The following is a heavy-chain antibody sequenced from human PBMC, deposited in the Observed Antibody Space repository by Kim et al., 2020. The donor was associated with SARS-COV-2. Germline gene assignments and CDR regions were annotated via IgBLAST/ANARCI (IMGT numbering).Heavy chain of an antibody. J-gene: IGHJ5*01. D-gene: IGHD3-10*01. Sequence: GGSLRLSCAASGFTFGDYAMHWVRQAPGKGLEWVSGISWNSGSVGYADSVKGRFTISRDNAKNSLYLQMNSLRAEDTALYYCSKLILVGGDDSWGQGTLVTVSS. CDR3: SKLILVGGDDS. CDR2: ISWNSGSV. CDR1: GFTFGDYA. V-gene: IGHV3-9*01.